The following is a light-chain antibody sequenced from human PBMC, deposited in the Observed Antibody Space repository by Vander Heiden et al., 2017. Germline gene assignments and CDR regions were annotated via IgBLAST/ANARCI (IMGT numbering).Light chain of an antibody. CDR2: DAS. Sequence: DIQINQSPSSLSASVGDRVTITCQASQDISNYLNWYQQKPGKAPKLLIYDASNLETGVPSRFSGSGSGTDFTFTISSLQPEDIATYYCQQDDNLPITFGGGTKVEIK. CDR3: QQDDNLPIT. CDR1: QDISNY. J-gene: IGKJ4*01. V-gene: IGKV1-33*01.